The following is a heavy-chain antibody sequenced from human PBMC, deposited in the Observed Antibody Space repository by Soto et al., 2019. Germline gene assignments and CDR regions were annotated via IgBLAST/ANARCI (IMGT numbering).Heavy chain of an antibody. V-gene: IGHV4-59*01. J-gene: IGHJ4*02. CDR1: GASISSSY. D-gene: IGHD5-12*01. CDR2: VYHTGAT. CDR3: ARGGNRYSNAASGVGGFDY. Sequence: PSETLSLTCTVSGASISSSYWSWIRQSPERGLEWIAYVYHTGATNYNPSLKSRVTISLDTSKGQFSRNLTSLTTADTAVYFCARGGNRYSNAASGVGGFDYWGQGSLVTVSS.